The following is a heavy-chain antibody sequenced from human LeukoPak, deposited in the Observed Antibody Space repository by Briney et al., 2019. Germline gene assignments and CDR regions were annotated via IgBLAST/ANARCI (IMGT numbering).Heavy chain of an antibody. J-gene: IGHJ6*03. V-gene: IGHV3-7*01. Sequence: PGGSLRLSCAASGFTFSSYWMSWVRQAPGKGLEWVASIKQDGSETYYVDSVKGRSTISRDNSKNTLYLQMNSLRAEDTAVYYCAKDKGGAVGGYYYYYMDVWGKGTTVTISS. CDR2: IKQDGSET. CDR1: GFTFSSYW. D-gene: IGHD3-10*01. CDR3: AKDKGGAVGGYYYYYMDV.